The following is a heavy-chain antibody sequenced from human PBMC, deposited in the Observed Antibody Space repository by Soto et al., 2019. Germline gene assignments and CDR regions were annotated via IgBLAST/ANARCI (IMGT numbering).Heavy chain of an antibody. J-gene: IGHJ5*02. CDR3: ARGQRXIVVVTATFALYNWFDP. D-gene: IGHD2-21*02. CDR2: INHSGST. CDR1: GGSFSVYY. Sequence: PSETLSLTCAVYGGSFSVYYWSWIRQPPGKGLEWIGEINHSGSTNYNPSLKSRVTISVDTSKNQFSLKLSSVTAADTAVYYCARGQRXIVVVTATFALYNWFDPWGQGTLVTVSS. V-gene: IGHV4-34*01.